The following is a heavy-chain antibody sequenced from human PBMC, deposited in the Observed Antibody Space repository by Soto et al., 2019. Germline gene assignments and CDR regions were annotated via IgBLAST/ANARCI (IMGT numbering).Heavy chain of an antibody. D-gene: IGHD3-10*01. J-gene: IGHJ6*02. Sequence: SETLSLTCTVSGGSVSSGRYYWSWIRQPPGKGLEWIGYMSYTGSTNYNPSLKSRVTISVDMSTNQFSLKLRSVTAADTAVYYCAREMVRGVIIRSYGMDVWGQGTTVTVPS. CDR1: GGSVSSGRYY. V-gene: IGHV4-61*01. CDR3: AREMVRGVIIRSYGMDV. CDR2: MSYTGST.